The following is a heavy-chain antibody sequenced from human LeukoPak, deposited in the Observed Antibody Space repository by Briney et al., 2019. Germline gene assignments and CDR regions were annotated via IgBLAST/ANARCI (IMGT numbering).Heavy chain of an antibody. CDR2: INHSGST. V-gene: IGHV4-34*01. CDR3: ARGRATMVRGVSRPFDY. Sequence: SETLSLTCAVYGGSFSGYYWSWIRQPPGKGLEWSGEINHSGSTNYNPSLKSRVTISVDTSKNQFSLKLSSVTAADTAVYYCARGRATMVRGVSRPFDYWGQGTLVTVSS. J-gene: IGHJ4*02. D-gene: IGHD3-10*01. CDR1: GGSFSGYY.